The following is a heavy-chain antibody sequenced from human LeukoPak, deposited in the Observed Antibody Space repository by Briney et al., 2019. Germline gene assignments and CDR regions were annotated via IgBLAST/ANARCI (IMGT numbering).Heavy chain of an antibody. CDR3: ARDNRAVALDAYDI. CDR2: INQDGSER. J-gene: IGHJ3*02. D-gene: IGHD6-19*01. CDR1: GFTFRSSW. Sequence: GGSLRLSCAASGFTFRSSWVTWVRQAPGKGLEWVANINQDGSERHYVDSAKARFTMSRDNAKNSLYLQMNSLRAEDTAVYFCARDNRAVALDAYDIWGQGTMVTVSS. V-gene: IGHV3-7*03.